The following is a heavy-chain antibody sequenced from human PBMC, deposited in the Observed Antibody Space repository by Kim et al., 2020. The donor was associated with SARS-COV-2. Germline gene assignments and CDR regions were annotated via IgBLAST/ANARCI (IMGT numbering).Heavy chain of an antibody. CDR3: ARGFDL. V-gene: IGHV4-59*09. J-gene: IGHJ2*01. CDR2: IYSREDT. Sequence: IYSREDTNTTPSLKSRVTIPVDTSKNQFSLKLSPVTAADTAVYYCARGFDLWGRGTLVTVSS.